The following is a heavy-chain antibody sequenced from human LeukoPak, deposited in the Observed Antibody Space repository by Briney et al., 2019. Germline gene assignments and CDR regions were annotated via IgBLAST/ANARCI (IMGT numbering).Heavy chain of an antibody. Sequence: GASVKVSCKASGYTFTSYDINWVRQATGQGLEWMGWINPNSGGTNYAQKFQGRVTMTRDTSISTAYMELSRLRSDDTAVYYCARDYPRTPRDAFDIWGQGTMVTVSS. CDR3: ARDYPRTPRDAFDI. CDR2: INPNSGGT. V-gene: IGHV1-2*02. CDR1: GYTFTSYD. J-gene: IGHJ3*02. D-gene: IGHD2-2*01.